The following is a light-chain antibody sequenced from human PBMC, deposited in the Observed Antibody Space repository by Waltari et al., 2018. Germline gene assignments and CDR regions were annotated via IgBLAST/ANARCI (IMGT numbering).Light chain of an antibody. CDR2: ATS. J-gene: IGKJ3*01. Sequence: DIQMTQSPSSLSASVGDRVTITCQTSQSIFTYLNWYQHKPEKAPKLLIYATSTLQTGVPSRFSGSGSGKGFTLTISSLQPEDFATYSCQQSYTTPFTFGPGTTV. CDR3: QQSYTTPFT. CDR1: QSIFTY. V-gene: IGKV1-39*01.